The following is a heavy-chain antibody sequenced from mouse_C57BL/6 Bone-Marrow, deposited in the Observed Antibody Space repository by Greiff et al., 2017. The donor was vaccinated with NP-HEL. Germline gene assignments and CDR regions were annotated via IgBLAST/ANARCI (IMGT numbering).Heavy chain of an antibody. CDR2: IRNKANGYTT. V-gene: IGHV7-3*01. D-gene: IGHD2-4*01. J-gene: IGHJ4*01. CDR1: GFTFTDYY. Sequence: EVQVVESGGGLVQPGGSLSLSCAASGFTFTDYYMSWVRQPPGKALEWLGFIRNKANGYTTEYSASVKGRFTISRDNSQSILYLQMNALRAEDSATYYCARPFYDYDGRGAMDYWGQGTSVTVSS. CDR3: ARPFYDYDGRGAMDY.